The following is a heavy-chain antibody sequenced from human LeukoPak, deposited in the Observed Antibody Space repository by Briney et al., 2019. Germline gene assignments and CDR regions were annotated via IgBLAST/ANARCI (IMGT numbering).Heavy chain of an antibody. CDR3: ARDGDTNNWFDP. Sequence: SETLSLTCTVSGGSIGSYYWSWIRQPPGKGLEWIGYIYYSGSTNYNPSLKSRVTISVDTSKNQFSLKLSSVTAADTAVYYCARDGDTNNWFDPWGQGTLVTVSS. CDR1: GGSIGSYY. D-gene: IGHD5-18*01. CDR2: IYYSGST. J-gene: IGHJ5*02. V-gene: IGHV4-59*01.